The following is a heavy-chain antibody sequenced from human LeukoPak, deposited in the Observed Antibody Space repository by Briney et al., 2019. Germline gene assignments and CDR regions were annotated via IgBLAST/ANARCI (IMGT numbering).Heavy chain of an antibody. CDR3: ALSPYDSSGYSNY. CDR2: ISSSSSYI. V-gene: IGHV3-21*01. CDR1: GFTFSSYT. J-gene: IGHJ4*02. D-gene: IGHD3-22*01. Sequence: GGSLGLSCAASGFTFSSYTMNWVRQAPGKGLEWVSSISSSSSYIYYADSVKGRFTISRDNAKNSLYLQMSSLRAEDTAVYYCALSPYDSSGYSNYWGQGTLVTVSS.